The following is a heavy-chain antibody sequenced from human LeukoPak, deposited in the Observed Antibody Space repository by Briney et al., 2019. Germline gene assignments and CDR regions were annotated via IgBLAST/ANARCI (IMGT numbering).Heavy chain of an antibody. V-gene: IGHV1-8*01. J-gene: IGHJ4*02. CDR2: MNPNSGNT. CDR3: ARVYRGYFDWRYFDY. Sequence: ASVKVSCKASGYTFTSYDINWVRQATGQGLEWMGWMNPNSGNTGYAQKFRGRVTMTRNTSISTAYMELSSLRSEDTAVYYCARVYRGYFDWRYFDYWGQGTLVTVSS. D-gene: IGHD3-9*01. CDR1: GYTFTSYD.